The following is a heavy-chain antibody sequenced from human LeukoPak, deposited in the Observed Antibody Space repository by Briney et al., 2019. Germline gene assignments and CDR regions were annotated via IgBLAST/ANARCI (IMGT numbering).Heavy chain of an antibody. J-gene: IGHJ2*01. D-gene: IGHD6-19*01. CDR3: ARSPQYSSGWYERNWYFDL. CDR2: INPNSGGT. CDR1: GYTFTGYY. Sequence: GASVKVSCKASGYTFTGYYIHWVRQVPGQGLEWMGWINPNSGGTNYAQKFQGWVTMTRDTSISTAYMELSRLRSDDTAVYYCARSPQYSSGWYERNWYFDLWGRGTLVTVSS. V-gene: IGHV1-2*04.